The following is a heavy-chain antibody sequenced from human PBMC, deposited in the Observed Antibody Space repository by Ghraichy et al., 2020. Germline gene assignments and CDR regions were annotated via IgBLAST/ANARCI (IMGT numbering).Heavy chain of an antibody. V-gene: IGHV3-21*01. CDR2: ISSSSNYI. CDR3: ARDRRGTGNICSGTSCYPQINWFDP. Sequence: GGSLRLSCAASGFTFSTYSMNWVRQAPGKGLEWVSSISSSSNYIYYADSVKGRFTISRDNAKNSLYLQMNNLRAEDTAVYYCARDRRGTGNICSGTSCYPQINWFDPWGQGTLVTVSS. D-gene: IGHD2-2*01. J-gene: IGHJ5*02. CDR1: GFTFSTYS.